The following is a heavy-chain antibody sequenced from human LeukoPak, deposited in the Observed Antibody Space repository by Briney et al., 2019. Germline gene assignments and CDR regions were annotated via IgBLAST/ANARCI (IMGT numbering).Heavy chain of an antibody. J-gene: IGHJ3*02. CDR3: ARVKAFPPTQYCSSTSCYAPYDAFDI. CDR1: GYTFTGYF. V-gene: IGHV1-2*02. Sequence: EASVKVSRKASGYTFTGYFMHWVRQAPGQGREWMGWINPNSGGTNYAQKFQGRVTMTRDTSISTADMELSRLRSDDTAVYYCARVKAFPPTQYCSSTSCYAPYDAFDIWGQGTMVTVSS. CDR2: INPNSGGT. D-gene: IGHD2-2*01.